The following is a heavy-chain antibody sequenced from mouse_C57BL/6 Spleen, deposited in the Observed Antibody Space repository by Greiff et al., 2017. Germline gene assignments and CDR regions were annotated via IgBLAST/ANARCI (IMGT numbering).Heavy chain of an antibody. CDR1: GYSITSGYY. Sequence: EVQRVESGPGLVKPSQSLSLTCSVTGYSITSGYYWNWIRQFPGNKLEWMGYISYDGSNNYKPSLKNLISITRDTSKNQYFLKLNSVTTEDTATYYCARDSAGYWDFDVWGTGTTVTVSS. J-gene: IGHJ1*03. CDR3: ARDSAGYWDFDV. V-gene: IGHV3-6*01. CDR2: ISYDGSN.